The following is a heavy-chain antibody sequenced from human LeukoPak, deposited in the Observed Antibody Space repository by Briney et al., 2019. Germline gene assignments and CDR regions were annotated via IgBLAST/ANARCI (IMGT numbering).Heavy chain of an antibody. CDR1: GFTFSSYW. Sequence: GGSLRLSCAASGFTFSSYWMHWVRQAPGKGLVWVSRINSDGSSTSYADSVKGRFTISRDNAKNTLYLQMNSLRAEDTAVYYCAKDVEKSGLLWFGESNDYWGQGTLVTVS. D-gene: IGHD3-10*01. CDR3: AKDVEKSGLLWFGESNDY. CDR2: INSDGSST. V-gene: IGHV3-74*01. J-gene: IGHJ4*02.